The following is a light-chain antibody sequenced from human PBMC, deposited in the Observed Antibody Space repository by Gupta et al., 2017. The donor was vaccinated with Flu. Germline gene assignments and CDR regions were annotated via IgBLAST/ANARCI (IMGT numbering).Light chain of an antibody. CDR2: DAS. J-gene: IGKJ2*01. V-gene: IGKV3-11*01. CDR3: QQRSNWPRT. CDR1: QSVSSY. Sequence: IVSTHSPPTLSLSPGERPTLSCRASQSVSSYLAWYQKKPGQAPRLLIYDASNRATGIPARFSGSGSGTDFTLTISSLEPEDFAVYFCQQRSNWPRTFGQGTKLEIK.